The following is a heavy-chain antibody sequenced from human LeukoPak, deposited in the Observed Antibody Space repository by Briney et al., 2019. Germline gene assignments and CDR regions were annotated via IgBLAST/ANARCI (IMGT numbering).Heavy chain of an antibody. CDR3: AKRQVGYALDY. CDR1: GFTFSNYA. J-gene: IGHJ4*02. V-gene: IGHV3-23*01. CDR2: ISGSGGTT. D-gene: IGHD5-12*01. Sequence: PGGSLGLSCVASGFTFSNYAMNWVRQAPGKGLEWVSGISGSGGTTYYADSVKGRFTISRDNSKNTLFLQMNSLRAEDAAVYYCAKRQVGYALDYWGQGTLVTVSA.